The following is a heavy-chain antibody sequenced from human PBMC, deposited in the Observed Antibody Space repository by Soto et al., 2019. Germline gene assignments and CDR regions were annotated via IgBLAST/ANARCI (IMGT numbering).Heavy chain of an antibody. CDR1: GGSISRSGYF. V-gene: IGHV4-31*03. Sequence: LSLTCTVSGGSISRSGYFWSWIRQHPGKGLEWIGYIYDSGSTYYNPSLKSRVSPSVDTSKNQFSLNLTSVTAADTAMYYCARSSRSYFDYWGQGTLVTVSS. CDR2: IYDSGST. CDR3: ARSSRSYFDY. J-gene: IGHJ4*02.